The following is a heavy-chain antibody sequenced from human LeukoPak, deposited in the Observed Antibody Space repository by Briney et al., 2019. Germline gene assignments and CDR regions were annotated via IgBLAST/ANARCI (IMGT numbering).Heavy chain of an antibody. CDR1: RFAFSDYY. V-gene: IGHV3-11*01. CDR2: ISSGGTTI. J-gene: IGHJ3*02. Sequence: GGSLRLSCAASRFAFSDYYMSWIRQAPGKGLEWVSYISSGGTTIYYADSVKGRFTISRDNSKNTLYLQMNSLRAEDTAVYYCAKNRYSSSWYDAFDIWGQGTMVTVSS. D-gene: IGHD6-13*01. CDR3: AKNRYSSSWYDAFDI.